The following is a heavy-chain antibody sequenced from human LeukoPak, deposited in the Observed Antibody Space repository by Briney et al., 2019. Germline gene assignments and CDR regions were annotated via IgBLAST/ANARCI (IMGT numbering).Heavy chain of an antibody. CDR2: INHSGST. CDR1: GGSFSGYY. J-gene: IGHJ4*02. Sequence: PSETLSLTCAVYGGSFSGYYWSWIRQPPGKGLEWIGEINHSGSTNYNPSLKSRVTMSVDTSKNQFSLKLSSVTAADTAVYYCARDIYYYDSSGSQTLDYWGQGTLVTVSS. D-gene: IGHD3-22*01. CDR3: ARDIYYYDSSGSQTLDY. V-gene: IGHV4-34*01.